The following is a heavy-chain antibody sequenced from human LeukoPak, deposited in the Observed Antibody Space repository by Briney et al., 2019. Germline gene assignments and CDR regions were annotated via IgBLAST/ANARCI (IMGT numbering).Heavy chain of an antibody. D-gene: IGHD3-10*02. CDR3: AKDLRYVGSRKDWFDP. CDR1: GFTFSSYA. Sequence: GGSLRLSCTASGFTFSSYAMSWVRQAPGKGLEWVSAISGSGDSTYYADSVKGRFTISRDNPKNTLHLQMNSLRAEDTAIYYCAKDLRYVGSRKDWFDPWGQGTLVTVSS. CDR2: ISGSGDST. J-gene: IGHJ5*02. V-gene: IGHV3-23*01.